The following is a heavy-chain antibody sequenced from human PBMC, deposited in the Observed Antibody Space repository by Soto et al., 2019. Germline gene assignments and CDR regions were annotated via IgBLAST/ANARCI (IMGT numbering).Heavy chain of an antibody. J-gene: IGHJ4*02. CDR2: FDPEDGET. CDR3: ATDGSDYGGDPLDY. Sequence: ASVKVSCKVSGYTLTELSMHWVRQAPGKGLEWMGGFDPEDGETIYAQKFQGRVTMTEDTSTDTAYMELSSLRSEDTAVYYCATDGSDYGGDPLDYWGQGTLVTVS. V-gene: IGHV1-24*01. CDR1: GYTLTELS. D-gene: IGHD4-17*01.